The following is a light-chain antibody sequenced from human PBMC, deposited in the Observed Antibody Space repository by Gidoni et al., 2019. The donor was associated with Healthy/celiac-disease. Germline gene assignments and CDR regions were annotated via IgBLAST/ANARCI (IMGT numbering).Light chain of an antibody. CDR1: QSVSSH. Sequence: EIVLTQSPATLSLSPGERATLSCRASQSVSSHLAWYQQKPGQAPRLLTYYASNRATGIPARFSGSGSGTDFTLTISSVEPEDFAVYYCQQRSNWPPQLTFGGGTKVEIK. CDR3: QQRSNWPPQLT. CDR2: YAS. J-gene: IGKJ4*01. V-gene: IGKV3-11*01.